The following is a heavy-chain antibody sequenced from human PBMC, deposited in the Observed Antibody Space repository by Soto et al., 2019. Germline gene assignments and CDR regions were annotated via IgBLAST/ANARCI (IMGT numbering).Heavy chain of an antibody. D-gene: IGHD3-22*01. Sequence: QITLKESGPTLVKPTQTRTLTCTFSGFSLSTSGAGVAWIRQPPGKAPEWLTLIYWDNNKHYNPSLNRSLTVTKNTPKNRVVRTINQKDPEDTATYYCAHTSSGYYHWFDSWGQGTLVTVSS. CDR1: GFSLSTSGAG. CDR3: AHTSSGYYHWFDS. V-gene: IGHV2-5*02. CDR2: IYWDNNK. J-gene: IGHJ5*01.